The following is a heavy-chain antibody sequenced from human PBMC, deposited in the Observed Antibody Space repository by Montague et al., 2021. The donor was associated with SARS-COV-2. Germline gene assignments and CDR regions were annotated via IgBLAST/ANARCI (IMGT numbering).Heavy chain of an antibody. CDR1: GGSFSGYY. D-gene: IGHD2-2*01. Sequence: SETLSLTCAVYGGSFSGYYWSWIRQPPGKGLEWIGEINHSGSTNYNPSLKSRVTISVDTSKNQFSLKLSSVTAADTAVYYCARARQDVVVPTLVIGAYYYYYYMDVWGQGTTVTVSS. CDR2: INHSGST. V-gene: IGHV4-34*01. CDR3: ARARQDVVVPTLVIGAYYYYYYMDV. J-gene: IGHJ6*03.